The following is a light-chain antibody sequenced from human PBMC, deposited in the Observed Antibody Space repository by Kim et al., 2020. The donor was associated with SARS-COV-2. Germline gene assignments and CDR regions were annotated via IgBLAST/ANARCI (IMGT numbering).Light chain of an antibody. CDR3: LQYYDIPWT. CDR1: QGVRND. Sequence: DIQMTQSPSSLSASVGDRVTITCRASQGVRNDLGWYQQKPGQPPKRLISGASSLQSGVPSRFSGSGSGTEFTLTVSSLQPEDFATYYCLQYYDIPWTFGQGTKVDIK. CDR2: GAS. V-gene: IGKV1-17*01. J-gene: IGKJ1*01.